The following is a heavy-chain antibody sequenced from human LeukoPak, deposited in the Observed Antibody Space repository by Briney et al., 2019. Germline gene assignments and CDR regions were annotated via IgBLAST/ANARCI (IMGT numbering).Heavy chain of an antibody. V-gene: IGHV1-2*02. CDR2: INPNSGGT. CDR3: ARQEAGSYYDFWSGYYHFDY. D-gene: IGHD3-3*01. CDR1: GYTFTGYY. Sequence: ASVKVSCKASGYTFTGYYMHWVRQAPGQGLEWMGWINPNSGGTNYAQKLQGRVTMTTDTSTSTAYMELRSLRSDDTAVYYCARQEAGSYYDFWSGYYHFDYWGQGTLVTVSS. J-gene: IGHJ4*02.